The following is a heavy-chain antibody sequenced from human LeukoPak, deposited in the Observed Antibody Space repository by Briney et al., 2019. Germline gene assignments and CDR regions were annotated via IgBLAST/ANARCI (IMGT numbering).Heavy chain of an antibody. CDR3: ARDNTRNPWLLWY. CDR2: IYIGGNA. Sequence: GGSLRLSCAASGFAVTNTDMSWVRQAPGKGLEWLSVIYIGGNAYYAESVKGRFTISRDNSKNTLYLQMGSLRAEDMAVYYCARDNTRNPWLLWYWGQGTLVTVSS. J-gene: IGHJ4*02. D-gene: IGHD1-14*01. CDR1: GFAVTNTD. V-gene: IGHV3-66*02.